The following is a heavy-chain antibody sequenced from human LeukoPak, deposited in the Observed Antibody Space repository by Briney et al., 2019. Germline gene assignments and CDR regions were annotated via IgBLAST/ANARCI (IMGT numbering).Heavy chain of an antibody. V-gene: IGHV4-30-2*01. CDR1: GGSISSGGYS. J-gene: IGHJ3*02. D-gene: IGHD3-22*01. Sequence: PSETLSLTCAVSGGSISSGGYSWSWIRQPPGKGLEWIGYIYHSGSTYYNPSLKSRVTISVDRSKDQFSLKLSSVTAADTAVYYCARSYDSSGYADDAFDIWGQGTMVTVSS. CDR2: IYHSGST. CDR3: ARSYDSSGYADDAFDI.